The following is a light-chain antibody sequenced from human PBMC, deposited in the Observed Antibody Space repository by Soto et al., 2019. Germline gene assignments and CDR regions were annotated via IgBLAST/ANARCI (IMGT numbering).Light chain of an antibody. V-gene: IGKV1-39*01. CDR2: AAS. Sequence: DIQMTQSPSSLSASVGDRVTITCRANQSISHYLNWYQQKPGKAPQLLIYAASSLQSGVPLRFSGSGSGTDFTLTISSLQPEDSATYYCQQSYSTPPTFGGGTKVEIK. CDR1: QSISHY. J-gene: IGKJ4*01. CDR3: QQSYSTPPT.